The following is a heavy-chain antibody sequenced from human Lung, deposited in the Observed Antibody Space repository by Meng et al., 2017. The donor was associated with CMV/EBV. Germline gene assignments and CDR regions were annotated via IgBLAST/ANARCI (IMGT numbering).Heavy chain of an antibody. Sequence: ASXXVSXKASGYTFTTYDIIWVRQAPGQGLEWMGWISPYNGDTNYAPKFQGRVSMTTDTSTSTAYLELRRLRSDDTAVYYCARGYDFWSAYYLIDPWGQGTLVTVSS. D-gene: IGHD3-3*01. CDR3: ARGYDFWSAYYLIDP. CDR1: GYTFTTYD. CDR2: ISPYNGDT. V-gene: IGHV1-18*01. J-gene: IGHJ5*02.